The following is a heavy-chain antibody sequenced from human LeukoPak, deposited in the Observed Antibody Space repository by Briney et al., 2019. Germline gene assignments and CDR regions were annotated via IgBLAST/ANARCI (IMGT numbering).Heavy chain of an antibody. J-gene: IGHJ4*02. CDR2: ISYDGSNK. V-gene: IGHV3-30*18. Sequence: GGSLRLSCAASGFTFSSYGMHWVHQAPGKGLEWVAVISYDGSNKYYADSVKGRFTISRDNSKNTLYLQMNSLRAEDTAVYYCAKVYSSGWPPIDYWGQGTLVTVSS. CDR1: GFTFSSYG. D-gene: IGHD6-19*01. CDR3: AKVYSSGWPPIDY.